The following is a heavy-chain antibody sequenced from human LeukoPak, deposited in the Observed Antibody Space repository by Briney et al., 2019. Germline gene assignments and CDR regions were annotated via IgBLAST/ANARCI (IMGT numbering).Heavy chain of an antibody. CDR1: GYSISSGYS. J-gene: IGHJ5*02. CDR3: ARHGPESSSWPNWFDP. V-gene: IGHV4-38-2*01. Sequence: KPSETLSLTCAVFGYSISSGYSWGWIRRPPGKGLEWIGSIYHSGSTYYNPSLKSRVTLSVDTSKNQFSLKLSSVTAADTAVYYCARHGPESSSWPNWFDPWGQGTLVTVSS. CDR2: IYHSGST. D-gene: IGHD6-13*01.